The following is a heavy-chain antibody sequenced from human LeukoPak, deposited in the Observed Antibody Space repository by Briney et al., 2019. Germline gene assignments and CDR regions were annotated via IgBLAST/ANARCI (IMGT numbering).Heavy chain of an antibody. Sequence: GGSLRLSCAASGFTFSSYGMNWVRQAPGKGLEGVAVIWYDGSNKYYADSVKGRFTISRDNSKNTLYLQMNSLRAEDTAVYYCARGGDSSRAYYYYGMDVWGKGTTVTVSS. CDR2: IWYDGSNK. D-gene: IGHD6-13*01. CDR1: GFTFSSYG. V-gene: IGHV3-33*01. CDR3: ARGGDSSRAYYYYGMDV. J-gene: IGHJ6*04.